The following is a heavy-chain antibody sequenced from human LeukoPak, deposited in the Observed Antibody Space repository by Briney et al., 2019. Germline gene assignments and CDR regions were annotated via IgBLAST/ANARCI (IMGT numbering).Heavy chain of an antibody. D-gene: IGHD1-26*01. CDR3: VGRDFDY. Sequence: SETLSLTCTVSGGSISSGVYYWTWIRQPAGKGLEWIGQIYTSGTTNYNPSLKSRVTISLDTSKNQLSLKLSSVTAADTAFYYCVGRDFDYWGQGTLVTVSS. J-gene: IGHJ4*02. CDR1: GGSISSGVYY. V-gene: IGHV4-61*09. CDR2: IYTSGTT.